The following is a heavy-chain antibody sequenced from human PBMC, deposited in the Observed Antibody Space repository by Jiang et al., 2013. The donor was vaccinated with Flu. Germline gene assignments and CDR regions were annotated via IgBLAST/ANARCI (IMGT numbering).Heavy chain of an antibody. CDR3: ATSGDCGGDCSNYYFDY. J-gene: IGHJ4*02. CDR1: GGTFSTFA. D-gene: IGHD2-21*02. V-gene: IGHV1-69*01. CDR2: IIPIFRKS. Sequence: QSGSELKKPGSSVKVSCKASGGTFSTFALSWVRQAPGQGLEWMGGIIPIFRKSDYVQKFQGRITITADESTNTAYMELSSLTSEDTAVYSCATSGDCGGDCSNYYFDYWGQGTLGHRLL.